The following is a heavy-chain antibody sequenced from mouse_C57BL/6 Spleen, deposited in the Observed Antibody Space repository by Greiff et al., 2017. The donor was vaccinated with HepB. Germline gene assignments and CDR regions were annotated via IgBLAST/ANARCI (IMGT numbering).Heavy chain of an antibody. CDR2: IYPGSGNT. CDR3: ARERGLLRSSYGDYAMDY. J-gene: IGHJ4*01. Sequence: QVQLQQSGAELVRPGASVKLSCKASGYTFTDYYINWVKQRPGQGLEWIARIYPGSGNTYYNEKFKGKATLTADKSSSTAYMQLSSLTSEDSAVYFCARERGLLRSSYGDYAMDYWGQGTSVTVSS. D-gene: IGHD1-1*01. CDR1: GYTFTDYY. V-gene: IGHV1-76*01.